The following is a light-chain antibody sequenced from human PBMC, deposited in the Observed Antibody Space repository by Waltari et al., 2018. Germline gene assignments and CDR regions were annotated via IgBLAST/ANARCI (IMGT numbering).Light chain of an antibody. J-gene: IGLJ2*01. CDR2: DVS. CDR1: SSDVGGYAS. V-gene: IGLV2-14*03. Sequence: QSALTQPASVSGSPGQSITISCAGTSSDVGGYASVSWYQQHPGKAPKLMIYDVSNRPSGVSSRFSGSKSGNTASLTISGLQAEDEANYYCSSYTTSITLDFGGGTKLTVL. CDR3: SSYTTSITLD.